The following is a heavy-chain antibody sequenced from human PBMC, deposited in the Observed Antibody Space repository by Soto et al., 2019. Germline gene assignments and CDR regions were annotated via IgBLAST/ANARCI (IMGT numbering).Heavy chain of an antibody. CDR3: ARGDLYCSGGSCYRNWFDP. D-gene: IGHD2-15*01. V-gene: IGHV4-31*03. CDR2: IYYSGST. J-gene: IGHJ5*02. CDR1: GGSISSGGYY. Sequence: SETLSLTCTVSGGSISSGGYYWSWIRQHPGKGLEWIGYIYYSGSTYYNPSLKSRVTISVDTSKNQFSLKLSSVTAADTAVYYCARGDLYCSGGSCYRNWFDPWGQGTLVTVSS.